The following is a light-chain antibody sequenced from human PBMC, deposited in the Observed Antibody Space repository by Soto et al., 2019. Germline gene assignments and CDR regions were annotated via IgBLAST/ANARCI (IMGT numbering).Light chain of an antibody. CDR1: QSVSGK. V-gene: IGKV3-15*01. CDR2: AAS. Sequence: ETVMTQSPATLSVSPGERVTLSCRASQSVSGKVAWYQQKPGQPPSLLIYAASTRATGVPARFSGSGSGTDFTLTISSLQSEDFAVYYCQQYYSFPLTFGGGTKGDIK. J-gene: IGKJ4*01. CDR3: QQYYSFPLT.